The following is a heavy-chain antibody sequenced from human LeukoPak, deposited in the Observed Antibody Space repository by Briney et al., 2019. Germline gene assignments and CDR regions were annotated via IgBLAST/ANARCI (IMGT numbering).Heavy chain of an antibody. CDR2: IYYSGNT. CDR3: ARDYGDYANWFGP. Sequence: PSETLSLTCTVSGGSLSNYYWIWIRQPPGKGLEWIGYIYYSGNTNYNPSLKSRVTISVDTSKNRFSLKLNSVTAADTAVYYCARDYGDYANWFGPWGQGTLVTVSS. J-gene: IGHJ5*02. CDR1: GGSLSNYY. V-gene: IGHV4-59*01. D-gene: IGHD4-17*01.